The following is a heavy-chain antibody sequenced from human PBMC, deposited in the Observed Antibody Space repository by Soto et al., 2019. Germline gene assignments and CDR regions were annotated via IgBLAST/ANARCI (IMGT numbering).Heavy chain of an antibody. CDR3: ARVGPWVPYYYDSSPYTFENWFDP. J-gene: IGHJ5*02. V-gene: IGHV4-38-2*01. CDR1: GYSISSGYY. Sequence: PSETLSLTCAVSGYSISSGYYWCWPRQPPVKGRAWIGSIFPGGSTYYNPSQNRRVTLSIDMTNNHVSLILNSVTAADTAVYCCARVGPWVPYYYDSSPYTFENWFDPWGLGTLATVS. D-gene: IGHD3-22*01. CDR2: IFPGGST.